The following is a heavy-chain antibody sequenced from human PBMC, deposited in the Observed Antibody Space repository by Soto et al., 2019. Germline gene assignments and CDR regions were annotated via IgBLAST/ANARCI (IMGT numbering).Heavy chain of an antibody. CDR2: IIPIFGTA. CDR1: GGTFSSYA. Sequence: ASVKVSCKASGGTFSSYAISWVRQAPGQGLEWMGGIIPIFGTANYAQKFQGRVTITADESTSTAYMELSSLRSEDTAVYYCARDKGYYGSGSYGWFDPWGQGTLVTVSS. D-gene: IGHD3-10*01. CDR3: ARDKGYYGSGSYGWFDP. J-gene: IGHJ5*02. V-gene: IGHV1-69*13.